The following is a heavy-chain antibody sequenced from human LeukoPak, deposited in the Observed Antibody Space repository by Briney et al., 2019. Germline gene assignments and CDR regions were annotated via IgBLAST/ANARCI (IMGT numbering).Heavy chain of an antibody. D-gene: IGHD3-10*01. CDR3: ARKTYYYGSGSYYTTNYYYYYMDV. CDR2: IFHSGST. J-gene: IGHJ6*03. Sequence: SETLSLTCTVSGGSISTYYWSWIRQPPGKRLEWIGYIFHSGSTNYNPSLRGRVTISVDTSKNQFSLKLSSVTAADAAVYYCARKTYYYGSGSYYTTNYYYYYMDVWGKGTTVTISS. V-gene: IGHV4-59*12. CDR1: GGSISTYY.